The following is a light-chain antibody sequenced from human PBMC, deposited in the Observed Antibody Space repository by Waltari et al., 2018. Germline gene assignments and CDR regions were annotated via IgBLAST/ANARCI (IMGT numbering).Light chain of an antibody. CDR2: EVS. Sequence: DITVTQTPLSLSVTPGQSAPISCKSSQSLLHSDGRTYLYWYLQRPGRSPQLLMYEVSRRFSGVPERFSCSGSGTDFTLKISRVEAEDVGIYFCMQGIYLPYTFGQGTRLETK. J-gene: IGKJ2*01. CDR1: QSLLHSDGRTY. CDR3: MQGIYLPYT. V-gene: IGKV2-29*02.